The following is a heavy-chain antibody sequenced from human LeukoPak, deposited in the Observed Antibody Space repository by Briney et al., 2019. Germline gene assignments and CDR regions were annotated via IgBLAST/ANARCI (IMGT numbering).Heavy chain of an antibody. CDR3: ARGYYGSGSHCCHMDV. CDR1: VGSFSGYY. Sequence: SETLSLTCAVYVGSFSGYYWSWIRQPPGKGLEWIGEINHSGGTNYNSSLKSRVTISVDTSKNQFSLKLSSVTAADTAVYYCARGYYGSGSHCCHMDVWGKGTTITVS. V-gene: IGHV4-34*01. CDR2: INHSGGT. D-gene: IGHD3-10*01. J-gene: IGHJ6*03.